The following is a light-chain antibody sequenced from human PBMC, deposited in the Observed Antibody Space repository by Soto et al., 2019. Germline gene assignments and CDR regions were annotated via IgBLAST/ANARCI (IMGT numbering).Light chain of an antibody. V-gene: IGLV2-23*01. CDR1: SSDVGSYNL. CDR2: EGS. Sequence: QSALTQPASVSGSPGQSITISCTGTSSDVGSYNLVSWYQQHPGKSTKLMIYEGSKRPSGISNRFSGSKSGNTASLTISGLQAEDEAEYYCCSYADSSRISVSGSGTKLTVL. CDR3: CSYADSSRISV. J-gene: IGLJ1*01.